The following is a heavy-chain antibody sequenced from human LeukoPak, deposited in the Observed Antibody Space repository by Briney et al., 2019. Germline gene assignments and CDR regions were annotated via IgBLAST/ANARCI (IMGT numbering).Heavy chain of an antibody. D-gene: IGHD3-10*01. CDR1: GFSFSIYG. J-gene: IGHJ4*02. CDR3: VKDRVVGGFGELDY. V-gene: IGHV3-30*02. CDR2: IRYDESDQ. Sequence: PGGSLRLSCAASGFSFSIYGMHWVRQAPGKGLEWVAFIRYDESDQYYADSVKGRFTISRDNSQNTVHLQVNNLRPEDTAVYFCVKDRVVGGFGELDYWGQGTLVTVSS.